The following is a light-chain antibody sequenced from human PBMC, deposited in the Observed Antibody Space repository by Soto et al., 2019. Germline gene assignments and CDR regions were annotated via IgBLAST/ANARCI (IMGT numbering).Light chain of an antibody. CDR3: CSYAGSSTVV. V-gene: IGLV2-23*02. J-gene: IGLJ2*01. Sequence: QSALTQPASVSGSPGQSITISCTGTTSDVGSYNLVSWYQHHPGEAPKLLIYGVTKQSSGVSSRFSGSKSGNTASLTISGLQAEDEADYYCCSYAGSSTVVFGGGTKLTVL. CDR1: TSDVGSYNL. CDR2: GVT.